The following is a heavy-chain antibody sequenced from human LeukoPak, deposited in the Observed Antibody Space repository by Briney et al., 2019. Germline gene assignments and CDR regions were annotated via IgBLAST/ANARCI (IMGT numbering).Heavy chain of an antibody. CDR2: ISAYNGDT. D-gene: IGHD3-22*01. V-gene: IGHV1-18*01. CDR1: GYTFTHHS. CDR3: ARDFSNTSGFKVMLDY. Sequence: ASVKVSCKASGYTFTHHSITWVRQAPGQGLEFMGWISAYNGDTKFAQKFQGRVTMTTDAPTSTAYMELRSLTSDDTAVYYCARDFSNTSGFKVMLDYWGQGSLVTVSS. J-gene: IGHJ4*02.